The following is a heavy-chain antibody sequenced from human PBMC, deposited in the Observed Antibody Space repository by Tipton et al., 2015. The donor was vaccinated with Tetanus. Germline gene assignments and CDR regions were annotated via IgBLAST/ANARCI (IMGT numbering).Heavy chain of an antibody. V-gene: IGHV4-31*03. Sequence: TLSLTCTVSGGSISSDGAYWSWIRQHPGEGLEWIGYISNSGSTYYNPSLKSRVTISVDTSQKQISLKANSVTAADTAVYYCARDRGVRGGYYYYHGMDVWGQGTTVTVSS. D-gene: IGHD3-10*01. CDR3: ARDRGVRGGYYYYHGMDV. J-gene: IGHJ6*02. CDR2: ISNSGST. CDR1: GGSISSDGAY.